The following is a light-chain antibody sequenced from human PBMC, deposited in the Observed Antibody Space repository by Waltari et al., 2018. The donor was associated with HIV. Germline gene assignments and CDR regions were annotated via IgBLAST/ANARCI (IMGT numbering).Light chain of an antibody. CDR3: QVWGSSSDPV. CDR2: DDS. V-gene: IGLV3-21*02. J-gene: IGLJ3*02. CDR1: TMGSKS. Sequence: SYVLTQPPPVSVAPGQTARITCGGSTMGSKSVNWFQQKPGQAPVLVVSDDSARPSGISERFSGSNSGNTATLTISRVEAGDEADYYCQVWGSSSDPVFGGGTKLTVL.